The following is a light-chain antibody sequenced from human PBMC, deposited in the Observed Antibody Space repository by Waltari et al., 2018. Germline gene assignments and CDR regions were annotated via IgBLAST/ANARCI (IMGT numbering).Light chain of an antibody. J-gene: IGKJ2*01. CDR1: QNIDNF. Sequence: DIQMTQSPSSVSASVGDRVPIACRASQNIDNFLNWYQHKPGEAPQVLVFAASTLQDGVPSRFSASASGTHFTLTIGSLQPEDFETYYCQQSHSPPFTFGQGT. V-gene: IGKV1-39*01. CDR3: QQSHSPPFT. CDR2: AAS.